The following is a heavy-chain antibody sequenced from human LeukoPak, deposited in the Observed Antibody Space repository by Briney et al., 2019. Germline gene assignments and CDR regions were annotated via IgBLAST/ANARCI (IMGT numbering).Heavy chain of an antibody. CDR3: AKDYDFWSGYPRW. CDR1: GFTFSSYG. CDR2: ISYDGSNK. V-gene: IGHV3-30*18. Sequence: GGSLRLSCAASGFTFSSYGMHWVRQAPGKGLEWVAVISYDGSNKYYADSVKGRFTISRDNSKNTLYLQMNSLRAEDTAVYYCAKDYDFWSGYPRWWGQGALVTVSS. J-gene: IGHJ4*02. D-gene: IGHD3-3*01.